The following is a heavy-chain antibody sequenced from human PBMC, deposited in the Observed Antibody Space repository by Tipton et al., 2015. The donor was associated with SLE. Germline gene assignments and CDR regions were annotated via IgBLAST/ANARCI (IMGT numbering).Heavy chain of an antibody. V-gene: IGHV4-4*02. J-gene: IGHJ4*02. CDR1: GGSIRSSNW. CDR3: ARDPYDSWSDYQATFDY. CDR2: IHHSGST. D-gene: IGHD3-3*01. Sequence: TLSLTCAVSGGSIRSSNWWSWVRQPPGKGLEWIGEIHHSGSTNSNPSLKSRGTISVDTSKNHFSLELTSVTAADTAVYYCARDPYDSWSDYQATFDYWGQGTLATVSP.